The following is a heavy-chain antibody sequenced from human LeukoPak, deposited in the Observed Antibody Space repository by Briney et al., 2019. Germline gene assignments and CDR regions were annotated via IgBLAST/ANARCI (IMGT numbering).Heavy chain of an antibody. CDR3: ARALAYYGSSGPFDY. V-gene: IGHV1-69*13. CDR1: GGTFSSYA. D-gene: IGHD3-22*01. CDR2: IIPIFGTA. Sequence: SVKVSCKASGGTFSSYAISWVRQAPGQGLEWMGGIIPIFGTANYAQKFQGRVTITADESTSTAYMELSSLRSEDTAVYYCARALAYYGSSGPFDYWGQGTLVTVSS. J-gene: IGHJ4*02.